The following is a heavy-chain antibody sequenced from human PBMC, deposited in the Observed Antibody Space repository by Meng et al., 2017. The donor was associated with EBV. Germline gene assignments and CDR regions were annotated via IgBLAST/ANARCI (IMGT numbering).Heavy chain of an antibody. J-gene: IGHJ5*02. Sequence: QVQLQQWGAGLLKPSXALXLTCAXFGXXFSGYYWSWIRQPPGKGLEWIGEINHSGSTNYNPSLKSRVTISVDTSKNQFSLKLSSVTAADTAVYYCAGLRGDVYCSGGSCYPDWFDPWGQGTLVTVSS. V-gene: IGHV4-34*01. CDR2: INHSGST. D-gene: IGHD2-15*01. CDR3: AGLRGDVYCSGGSCYPDWFDP. CDR1: GXXFSGYY.